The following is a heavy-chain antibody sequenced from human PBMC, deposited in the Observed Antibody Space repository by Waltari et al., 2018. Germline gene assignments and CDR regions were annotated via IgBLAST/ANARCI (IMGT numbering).Heavy chain of an antibody. CDR3: AKVAGIAAAEFHFDF. Sequence: EVQLVESGGGLVHPGGSLRLSCAASGFTFVTSAMTWVRQAPGKGRAWVARMSGHALTTFYADSVKGRFSISRDNSKKTLYLQINGLTADDTAVYYCAKVAGIAAAEFHFDFWGRGTLVTVSS. CDR1: GFTFVTSA. CDR2: MSGHALTT. J-gene: IGHJ4*02. D-gene: IGHD6-13*01. V-gene: IGHV3-23*04.